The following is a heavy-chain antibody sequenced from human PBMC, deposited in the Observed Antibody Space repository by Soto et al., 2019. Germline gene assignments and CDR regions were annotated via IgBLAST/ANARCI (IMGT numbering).Heavy chain of an antibody. D-gene: IGHD1-1*01. Sequence: QVQVVQSGAEVKKPEASVKVSCKVSGYTLNDLSIHWVRQAPGKGLEWMGGLDPEDGETIYAQKFQGRVTMTEDTSRDTAYMELSSLRSEDTAVYYCAIRGTRWLKSPFDYWGQGTLVTVSS. CDR3: AIRGTRWLKSPFDY. CDR1: GYTLNDLS. V-gene: IGHV1-24*01. J-gene: IGHJ4*02. CDR2: LDPEDGET.